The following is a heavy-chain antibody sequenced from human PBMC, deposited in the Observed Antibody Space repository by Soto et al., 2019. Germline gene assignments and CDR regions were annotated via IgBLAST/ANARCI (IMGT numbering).Heavy chain of an antibody. Sequence: QAQLVQSGPEVKKPGASVKVSCKASGYRFTSYGISWVRQAPGQGLEWLGWISAYDDNTKYAQTLQGRVSMSTDTSTNTAYMELRSRRSDDTAMYYCARGGYYDSSGSRNYHYYGMNVWGQGTTVTVSS. D-gene: IGHD3-22*01. CDR2: ISAYDDNT. J-gene: IGHJ6*02. CDR3: ARGGYYDSSGSRNYHYYGMNV. CDR1: GYRFTSYG. V-gene: IGHV1-18*01.